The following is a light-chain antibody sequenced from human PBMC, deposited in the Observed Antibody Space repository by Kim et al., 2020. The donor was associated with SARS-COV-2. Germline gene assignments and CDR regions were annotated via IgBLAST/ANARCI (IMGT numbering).Light chain of an antibody. Sequence: PSITISCTGTSSDVGGYNLVSWYQQHPGKAPKVMISEVSKRPSGVSNRFSGSKSGSTASLTISGLQAEDESDYYCCSYAGSSGWVFGGGTQLTVL. J-gene: IGLJ3*02. V-gene: IGLV2-23*02. CDR3: CSYAGSSGWV. CDR2: EVS. CDR1: SSDVGGYNL.